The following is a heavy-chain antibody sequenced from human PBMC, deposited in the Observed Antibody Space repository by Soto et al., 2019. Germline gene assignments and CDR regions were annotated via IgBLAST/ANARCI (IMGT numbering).Heavy chain of an antibody. CDR1: GYIFSKYT. V-gene: IGHV1-3*01. CDR2: IISGNVNT. CDR3: ARVSGWYFLDY. J-gene: IGHJ4*02. Sequence: ASVKVSCKASGYIFSKYTIHWVRQAPGQRLEWMGWIISGNVNTKYSQRFQGRVTFTRDTSASTFYMELSSLRSEDTAVYYCARVSGWYFLDYWGQGTLVTVS. D-gene: IGHD6-19*01.